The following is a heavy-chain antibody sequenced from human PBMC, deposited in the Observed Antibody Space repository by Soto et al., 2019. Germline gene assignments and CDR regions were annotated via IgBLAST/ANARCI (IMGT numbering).Heavy chain of an antibody. CDR1: GDSINNYY. J-gene: IGHJ4*02. V-gene: IGHV4-4*07. CDR3: ARGGAVATTAHFDH. CDR2: IYSNGNT. Sequence: PSETLSLTCTVSGDSINNYYWSWTRLPAGKGLEWIGRIYSNGNTYYNPSLKSRVSMSVDTSKNQFSLILTTVTAADTAVYYCARGGAVATTAHFDHWGQGTLVTVSS. D-gene: IGHD5-12*01.